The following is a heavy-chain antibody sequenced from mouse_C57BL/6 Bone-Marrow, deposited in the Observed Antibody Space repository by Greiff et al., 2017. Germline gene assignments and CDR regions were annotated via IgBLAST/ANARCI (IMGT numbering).Heavy chain of an antibody. CDR1: GYTFTSYG. J-gene: IGHJ2*01. CDR3: AREVITTVVATGYFDY. CDR2: IYPRSGNT. Sequence: VQLQESGAELARPGASVKLSCKASGYTFTSYGISWVKQRTGQGLEWIGEIYPRSGNTYYNEKFKGKATLTADKSSSTAYMELRSLTSEDSAVYFCAREVITTVVATGYFDYWGQGTTLTVSS. D-gene: IGHD1-1*01. V-gene: IGHV1-81*01.